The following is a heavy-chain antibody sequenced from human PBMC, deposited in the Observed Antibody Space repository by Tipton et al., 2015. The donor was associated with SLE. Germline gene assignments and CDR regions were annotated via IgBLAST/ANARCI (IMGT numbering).Heavy chain of an antibody. CDR1: GDSMNNYY. J-gene: IGHJ4*02. D-gene: IGHD4-11*01. V-gene: IGHV4-4*07. Sequence: TLSLTCSVSGDSMNNYYWSWIRQPAGMPLEWIGRIYKTGITNYNPSLKGRLSMSVDTSKAHFSLNLNSVTAADTAIYYCVRDGPYSNYDNYFEFWGQGTLVTVSS. CDR2: IYKTGIT. CDR3: VRDGPYSNYDNYFEF.